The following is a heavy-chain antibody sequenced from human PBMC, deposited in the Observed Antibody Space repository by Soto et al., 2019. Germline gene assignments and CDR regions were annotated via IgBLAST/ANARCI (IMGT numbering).Heavy chain of an antibody. V-gene: IGHV3-30-3*01. CDR2: ISYDGSNK. CDR3: ARVKPAGPGGGSCYSRSCDYYYYGMDV. D-gene: IGHD2-15*01. Sequence: HPVGSLRLSCAASRFTFSSYAMHWVRQAPGKGLEWVAVISYDGSNKYYADSVKGRFTISRDNSKNTLYLQMNSLRAEDTAVYYCARVKPAGPGGGSCYSRSCDYYYYGMDVWGQGTTVTVSS. J-gene: IGHJ6*02. CDR1: RFTFSSYA.